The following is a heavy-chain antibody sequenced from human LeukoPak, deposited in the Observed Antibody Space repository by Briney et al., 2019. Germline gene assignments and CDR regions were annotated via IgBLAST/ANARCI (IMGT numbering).Heavy chain of an antibody. J-gene: IGHJ3*02. CDR1: GGSFSGYY. CDR3: ARGDVDPYVFDI. D-gene: IGHD3-10*02. V-gene: IGHV4-34*01. CDR2: INHSGST. Sequence: SETLSLTCAVFGGSFSGYYWSWIRQPPGKGLEWIGEINHSGSTNYNPSLKSRVTISVDTSKNQFSLNVRSVIAADTAVYYCARGDVDPYVFDIWGQGTMVTVSS.